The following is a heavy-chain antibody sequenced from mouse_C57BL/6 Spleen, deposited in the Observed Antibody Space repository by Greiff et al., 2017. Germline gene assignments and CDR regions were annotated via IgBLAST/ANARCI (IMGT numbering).Heavy chain of an antibody. CDR3: ARGHLTVVAYYAMGY. D-gene: IGHD1-1*01. J-gene: IGHJ4*01. CDR1: GYTFTSYW. V-gene: IGHV1-52*01. Sequence: QVQLQQPGAELVRPGSSVKLSCKASGYTFTSYWMHWVKQRPIQGLEWIGNIDPSDSGTNYNQKFKDKATLTVDKSSSTAYMQLSSLPSEDSAVYDCARGHLTVVAYYAMGYWGQGTSVTGSS. CDR2: IDPSDSGT.